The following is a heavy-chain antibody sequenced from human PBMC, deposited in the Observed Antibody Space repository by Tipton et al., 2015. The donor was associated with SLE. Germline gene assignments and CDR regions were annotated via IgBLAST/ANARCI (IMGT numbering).Heavy chain of an antibody. Sequence: GLVKPSETLSHTCAVYGGSFSGYYWSWIRQPPGKGLEWIGEINHSGSTNYNPSLKSRVTISVDTSKNQFSLKLSSVTAADTAVYYCARQMDYFDYWGQGTLVTVSS. D-gene: IGHD2-8*01. J-gene: IGHJ4*02. V-gene: IGHV4-34*01. CDR2: INHSGST. CDR3: ARQMDYFDY. CDR1: GGSFSGYY.